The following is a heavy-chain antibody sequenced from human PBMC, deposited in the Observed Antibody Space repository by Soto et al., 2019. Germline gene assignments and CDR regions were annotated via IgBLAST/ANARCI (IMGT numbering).Heavy chain of an antibody. D-gene: IGHD6-13*01. CDR1: GFTFSSYV. Sequence: GGSLRLSCAASGFTFSSYVMHWVRQAPGKGLEWVAVISYDGSNKYYADSVKGRFTISRDNSKNTLYLQMNSLRAEDTAVYYCASIKGYSSSTRYYYYCMDVWGQGTTVTVSS. J-gene: IGHJ6*02. CDR3: ASIKGYSSSTRYYYYCMDV. V-gene: IGHV3-30*03. CDR2: ISYDGSNK.